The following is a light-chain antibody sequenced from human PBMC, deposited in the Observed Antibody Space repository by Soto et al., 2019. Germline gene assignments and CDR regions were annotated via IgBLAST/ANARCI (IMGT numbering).Light chain of an antibody. CDR2: DAS. Sequence: DIQMTPSPYTPSASVVERVTITCRASQGISTWLAWYQQKPGTAPKLLIYDASSLESGVPSRFSGSGSGTEFTLTISSLQPDEYATDDCQQYSSYSRTFGQGTKVDIK. V-gene: IGKV1-5*01. J-gene: IGKJ1*01. CDR1: QGISTW. CDR3: QQYSSYSRT.